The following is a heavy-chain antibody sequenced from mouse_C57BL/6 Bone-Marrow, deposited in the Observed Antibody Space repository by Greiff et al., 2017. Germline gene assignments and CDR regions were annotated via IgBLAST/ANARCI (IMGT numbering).Heavy chain of an antibody. CDR1: GYTFTSYW. Sequence: QVQLQQPGAELVKPGASVKLSCKASGYTFTSYWMHWVKQRPGQGLEWIGMIHPNSGSTNYNEKFKSKATLTVDKSSSTAYMQLSSLTSEDSAVYDGARGTRMTTVLDYWGQGTTLTVSS. D-gene: IGHD1-1*01. V-gene: IGHV1-64*01. CDR3: ARGTRMTTVLDY. J-gene: IGHJ2*01. CDR2: IHPNSGST.